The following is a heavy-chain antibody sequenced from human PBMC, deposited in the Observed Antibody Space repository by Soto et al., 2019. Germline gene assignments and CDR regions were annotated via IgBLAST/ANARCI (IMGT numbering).Heavy chain of an antibody. Sequence: SVKVSCKASGGTFSSYSISWVRQAPGQGLEWMGGIIPIFGTANYAQKFQGRVTITADKSTSTAYMELSSLRSEDTAVYYCAREGVGATLAYFDYWGQGTLVTVSS. J-gene: IGHJ4*02. CDR3: AREGVGATLAYFDY. D-gene: IGHD1-26*01. CDR2: IIPIFGTA. CDR1: GGTFSSYS. V-gene: IGHV1-69*06.